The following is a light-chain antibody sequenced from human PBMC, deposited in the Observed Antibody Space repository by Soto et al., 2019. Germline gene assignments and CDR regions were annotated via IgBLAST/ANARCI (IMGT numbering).Light chain of an antibody. CDR1: SSDVGTYNH. V-gene: IGLV2-8*01. J-gene: IGLJ1*01. Sequence: QSVLTQPPSASGSPGQSVTLSCTGTSSDVGTYNHVSWYQQHPGKAPKLMIYEVSKRPSGVPDRFSGSKSGNTASLTVAGLQVEDEADYYCASYAGSNNYVFGTGTKVTVL. CDR2: EVS. CDR3: ASYAGSNNYV.